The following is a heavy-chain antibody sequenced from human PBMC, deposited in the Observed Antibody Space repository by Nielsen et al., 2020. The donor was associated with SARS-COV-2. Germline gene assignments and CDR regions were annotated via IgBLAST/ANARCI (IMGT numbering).Heavy chain of an antibody. Sequence: GESLKISCAASRFSFSDYFMSWVRQTPGKGLDWVSYISQSGHIRYYADSVRGRFTMSRDNSRNSLYLQMNSLRAEDTAVYYCARDREGYSSSSYAFDIWGQGTMVTVSS. CDR1: RFSFSDYF. V-gene: IGHV3-11*04. CDR3: ARDREGYSSSSYAFDI. D-gene: IGHD6-13*01. J-gene: IGHJ3*02. CDR2: ISQSGHIR.